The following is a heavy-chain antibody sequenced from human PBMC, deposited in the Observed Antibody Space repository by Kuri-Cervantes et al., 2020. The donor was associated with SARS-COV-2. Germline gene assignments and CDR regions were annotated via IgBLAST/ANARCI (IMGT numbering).Heavy chain of an antibody. CDR3: AIAVDGSGSRVRYYYYGMDV. Sequence: KVSCKGSGYSFTSYWIGWVRQMPGKGLEWMGIIYPGDSDTRYSPSFQGQVTISADKSISTAYLQWNSLKASDTAMYYCAIAVDGSGSRVRYYYYGMDVWGQGTTVTVSS. D-gene: IGHD3-10*01. CDR1: GYSFTSYW. CDR2: IYPGDSDT. J-gene: IGHJ6*02. V-gene: IGHV5-51*01.